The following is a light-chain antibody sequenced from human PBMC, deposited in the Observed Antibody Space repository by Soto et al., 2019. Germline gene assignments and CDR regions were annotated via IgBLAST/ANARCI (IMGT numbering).Light chain of an antibody. CDR2: SHN. CDR3: AAWDDSLNTYV. Sequence: QSALTQPPSASGTPGQRVTISCSVSSSNIGSNTVNWYQQLPGTAPKLLIYSHNQRPSGVPDRFSGSKSGTSASLAISGLQSEDEADYYCAAWDDSLNTYVFGTGTKVTLL. CDR1: SSNIGSNT. V-gene: IGLV1-44*01. J-gene: IGLJ1*01.